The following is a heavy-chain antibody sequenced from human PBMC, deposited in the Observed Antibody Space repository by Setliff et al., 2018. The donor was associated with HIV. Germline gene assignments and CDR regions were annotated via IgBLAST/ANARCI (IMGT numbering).Heavy chain of an antibody. CDR1: GGSISSGAYL. CDR2: IFRAGNA. V-gene: IGHV4-61*02. J-gene: IGHJ6*02. D-gene: IGHD3-22*01. Sequence: SETLSLTCTVSGGSISSGAYLWAWIRQPAGKGLEWIGRIFRAGNATYSPSLKSRATMSIDASQNQFSLKLNSVTTADTAVYYCARSRTSSGYYGVTGYGMDVWGQGTTVTVSS. CDR3: ARSRTSSGYYGVTGYGMDV.